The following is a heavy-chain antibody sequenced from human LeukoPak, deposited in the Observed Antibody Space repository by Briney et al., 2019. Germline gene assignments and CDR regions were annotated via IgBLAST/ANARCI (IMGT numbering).Heavy chain of an antibody. CDR1: GGTFSSYA. V-gene: IGHV1-69*13. Sequence: ASVKVSCKTPGGTFSSYAISWVRQAPGQGLEWMGGIIPIFGTANYAQKFQGRVTITADESTSTAYMELSSLRSEDTAVYYCAREPPDTAIWDHAFDIWGQGTMVTVSS. CDR3: AREPPDTAIWDHAFDI. J-gene: IGHJ3*02. CDR2: IIPIFGTA. D-gene: IGHD5-18*01.